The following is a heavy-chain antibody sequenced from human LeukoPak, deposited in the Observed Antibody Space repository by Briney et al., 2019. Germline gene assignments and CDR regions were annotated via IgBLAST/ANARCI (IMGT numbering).Heavy chain of an antibody. D-gene: IGHD2-2*01. Sequence: ASVKVSCKASGYTFTSYGISWVRQAPGQGLEWMGWISAYNGNTNYAQKLQGRVTMTTDTSTSTAYMELRSLRSDDTAVYYCARVLGYCSSTSCYDFDYWGQGTLVTVPS. CDR3: ARVLGYCSSTSCYDFDY. J-gene: IGHJ4*02. CDR1: GYTFTSYG. CDR2: ISAYNGNT. V-gene: IGHV1-18*01.